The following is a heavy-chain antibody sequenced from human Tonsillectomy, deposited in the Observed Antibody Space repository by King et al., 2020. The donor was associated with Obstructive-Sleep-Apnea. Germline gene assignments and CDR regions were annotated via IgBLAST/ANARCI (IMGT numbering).Heavy chain of an antibody. V-gene: IGHV3-23*04. J-gene: IGHJ6*02. CDR2: ISSNGGST. CDR3: AKDIFRSDSPYYYYAMDV. CDR1: GFTFSSYA. D-gene: IGHD3-9*01. Sequence: VQLVESGGDLVQPGGSLRLSCAASGFTFSSYAMSWVRQAPGKGLEWVSGISSNGGSTYFADSVKGRFTISRDNSKNTLYLLMNSLRAEDTAVYYCAKDIFRSDSPYYYYAMDVWAQGTTVTVSS.